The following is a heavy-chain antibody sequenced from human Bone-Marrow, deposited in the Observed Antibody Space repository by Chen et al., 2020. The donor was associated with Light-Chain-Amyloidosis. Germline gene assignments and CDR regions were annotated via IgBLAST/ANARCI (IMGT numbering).Heavy chain of an antibody. CDR2: IYYSGST. D-gene: IGHD3-22*01. CDR1: GGSISSSSYY. J-gene: IGHJ3*02. CDR3: ARDYYDSSGYTDAFDI. V-gene: IGHV4-39*07. Sequence: QLQLQESGPGLVKPSETLSLTCTVSGGSISSSSYYWGWIRQPPGKGLEWIGSIYYSGSTYYNPSLKSRVTISVDTSKNQFSLKLSSVTAAHTAVYYCARDYYDSSGYTDAFDIWGQGTMVTVSS.